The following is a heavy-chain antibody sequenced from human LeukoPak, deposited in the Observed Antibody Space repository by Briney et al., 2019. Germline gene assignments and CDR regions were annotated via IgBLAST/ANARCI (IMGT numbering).Heavy chain of an antibody. V-gene: IGHV1-2*02. D-gene: IGHD6-19*01. CDR3: ARDSSGCFGDY. Sequence: ASVKVSCKASGYTFTGYYLHWVRQAPGQGLEWMGWLNPNSGGTKYAQKFQGRVTMTRDTSISTAYMELSRLGSDDTAVYYCARDSSGCFGDYWGQGTLVAVSS. CDR1: GYTFTGYY. CDR2: LNPNSGGT. J-gene: IGHJ4*02.